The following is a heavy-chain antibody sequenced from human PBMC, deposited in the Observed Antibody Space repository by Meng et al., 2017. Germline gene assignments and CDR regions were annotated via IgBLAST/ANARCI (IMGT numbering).Heavy chain of an antibody. D-gene: IGHD2-21*02. CDR2: ISSSGSTI. CDR1: GFTFSDYY. J-gene: IGHJ3*02. CDR3: AREESGCGGDCQTLWEFHI. Sequence: GESLKISCAASGFTFSDYYMSWIRQAPGKGLEWVSYISSSGSTIYYTDSVKGRFTISRDNAKNSLYLQMNSLRAEDTAVYYCAREESGCGGDCQTLWEFHIWGQGTMVTVSS. V-gene: IGHV3-11*01.